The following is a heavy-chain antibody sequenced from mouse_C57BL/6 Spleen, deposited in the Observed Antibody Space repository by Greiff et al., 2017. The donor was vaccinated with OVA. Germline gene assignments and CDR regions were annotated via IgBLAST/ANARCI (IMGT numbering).Heavy chain of an antibody. CDR2: IYPRSGNT. J-gene: IGHJ3*01. CDR1: GYTFTSYG. V-gene: IGHV1-81*01. CDR3: ARWENGFAY. D-gene: IGHD1-2*01. Sequence: QVQLKESGAELARPGASVKLSCKASGYTFTSYGISWVKQRTGQGLEWIGEIYPRSGNTYYNEKFKGKATLTADKSSSTAYMELRSLTSEDSAVYFCARWENGFAYWGQGTLVTVSA.